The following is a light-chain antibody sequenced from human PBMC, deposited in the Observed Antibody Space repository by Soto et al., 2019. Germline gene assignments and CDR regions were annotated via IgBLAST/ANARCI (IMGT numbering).Light chain of an antibody. J-gene: IGLJ1*01. Sequence: SYELTQPPSVSVAPEKTARLTCGGDNIGSKRVHWYRQKPGQAPVLGIYYDSDRPSGIPERFSGSNSGNTATLNINRVEEGDEDDYYCQVWDITTDHYVFGTGTKVTVL. V-gene: IGLV3-21*04. CDR3: QVWDITTDHYV. CDR2: YDS. CDR1: NIGSKR.